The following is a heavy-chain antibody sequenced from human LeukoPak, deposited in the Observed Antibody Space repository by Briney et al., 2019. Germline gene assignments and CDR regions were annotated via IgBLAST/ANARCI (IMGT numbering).Heavy chain of an antibody. Sequence: GGSLRLSCAASGFTFTGHNMNWVRQAPGKGLEWVSAISGSGGSTYYADSVKGRFTISRDNPKNTLYLQMNSLRAEDTAVYYCAKDRVTIQGSFDIWGQGTMVTVSS. J-gene: IGHJ3*02. D-gene: IGHD5-18*01. CDR2: ISGSGGST. CDR3: AKDRVTIQGSFDI. CDR1: GFTFTGHN. V-gene: IGHV3-23*01.